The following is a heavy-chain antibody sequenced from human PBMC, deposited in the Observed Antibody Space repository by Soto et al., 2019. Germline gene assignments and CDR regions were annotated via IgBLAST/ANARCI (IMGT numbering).Heavy chain of an antibody. Sequence: QVRLVESGGGVVQPGTSLRLSCVGSGFTFRSYVIHWVRQAPSKGLEWVALTSYDGSNNFYGDSVKGRFTISRHNSRNTVELQMDSLRFEDTALYYCARWGTTGGLDVWGQGTLVSVSS. J-gene: IGHJ4*02. CDR1: GFTFRSYV. CDR2: TSYDGSNN. CDR3: ARWGTTGGLDV. V-gene: IGHV3-33*05. D-gene: IGHD3-16*01.